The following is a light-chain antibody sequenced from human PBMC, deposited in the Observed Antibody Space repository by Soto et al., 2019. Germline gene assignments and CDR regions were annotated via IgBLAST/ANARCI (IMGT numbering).Light chain of an antibody. Sequence: EIVLTQSPGTLSLSPEEGATLSCRASHSVASTYLAWYQQKPGLAPRLIIYGASNRASGTPDRFSGGGSGTDFTLTISRLEPEDFAVYYCQPYGSSSFTFGQGTKLEIK. CDR2: GAS. J-gene: IGKJ2*01. CDR1: HSVASTY. V-gene: IGKV3-20*01. CDR3: QPYGSSSFT.